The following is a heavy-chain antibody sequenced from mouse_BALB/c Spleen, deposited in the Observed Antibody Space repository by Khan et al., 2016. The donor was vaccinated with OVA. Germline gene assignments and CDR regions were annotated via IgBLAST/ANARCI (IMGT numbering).Heavy chain of an antibody. J-gene: IGHJ2*01. D-gene: IGHD2-1*01. Sequence: VQLKQSGPELVKPGASVKISCKASGYSFTGYFMNWVMQSHGKSLEWIGRINPHIGETFYNQKFRDKATLTVDESSSTAHMEIRSLASEDSAVYYCARSYGSDFDYWGQGTTLTGSS. CDR3: ARSYGSDFDY. V-gene: IGHV1-20*02. CDR1: GYSFTGYF. CDR2: INPHIGET.